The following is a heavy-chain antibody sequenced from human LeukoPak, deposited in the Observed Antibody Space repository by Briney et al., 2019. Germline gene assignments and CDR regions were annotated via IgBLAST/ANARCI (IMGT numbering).Heavy chain of an antibody. D-gene: IGHD1-26*01. CDR2: ISSGGDSI. CDR3: ARAELLFAYYFDY. V-gene: IGHV3-11*04. J-gene: IGHJ4*02. Sequence: GGSLRLSCAASGITFSDHYMSWIRQAPGKGLEWLSYISSGGDSIYYADSVKGRFTISRDNAKNSVSLQMNSLRAEDTAVYYCARAELLFAYYFDYWGQGTLVTVSS. CDR1: GITFSDHY.